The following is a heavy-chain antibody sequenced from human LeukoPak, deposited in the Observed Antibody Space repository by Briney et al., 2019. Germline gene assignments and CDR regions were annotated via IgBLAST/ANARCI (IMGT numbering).Heavy chain of an antibody. Sequence: GGSLRLSCAASGFTFSAYGIHWVRQPPGKGLEWVAVISYDGNYRNYADSVKGRFTISRDNSKNTLYLQMNSLRVEDTAVYYCAGTKYIGSAIDYWGQGTLVTVSS. CDR3: AGTKYIGSAIDY. V-gene: IGHV3-30*03. J-gene: IGHJ4*02. D-gene: IGHD1-26*01. CDR1: GFTFSAYG. CDR2: ISYDGNYR.